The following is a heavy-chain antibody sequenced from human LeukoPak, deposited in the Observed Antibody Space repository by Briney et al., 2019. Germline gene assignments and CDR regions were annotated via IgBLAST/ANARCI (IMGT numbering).Heavy chain of an antibody. J-gene: IGHJ4*02. V-gene: IGHV3-53*01. CDR3: ARYMILGLFFDY. CDR1: GFTVSSNY. CDR2: IYSGGST. Sequence: GGSLRLSCAASGFTVSSNYMSWVRQAPGKGLEWVSIIYSGGSTYYADSVKGRFTISRDNSKNTLYLQMNSLRAEDTAVYYCARYMILGLFFDYWGQGTLVTVSS. D-gene: IGHD3/OR15-3a*01.